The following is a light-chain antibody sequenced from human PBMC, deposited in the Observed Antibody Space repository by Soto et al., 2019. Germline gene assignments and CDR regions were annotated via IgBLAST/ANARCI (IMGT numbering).Light chain of an antibody. J-gene: IGLJ1*01. CDR3: CSYAGSSTYG. V-gene: IGLV2-23*01. Sequence: SVLTQPASVSGSPGQSITISCPGTSSDVGSYNLVSWYQQHPGKAPKLMIYEGSTRPSGVSNRFSGSKSGNTASLTISGLQAEDEADYYCCSYAGSSTYGFGTGTKVTV. CDR2: EGS. CDR1: SSDVGSYNL.